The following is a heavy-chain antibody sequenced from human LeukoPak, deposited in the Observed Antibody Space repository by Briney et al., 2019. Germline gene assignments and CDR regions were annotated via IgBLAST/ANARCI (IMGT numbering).Heavy chain of an antibody. Sequence: SVKVSCKASGGTFSSYAISWVRQAPGQGLEWMGGIIPIFGTANYAQKFQGRVTITADESTSTAYMELSSLRSEDTAVYYCARGQALRSSSPPEGYYYYMDVWGKGTTVTVSS. D-gene: IGHD6-13*01. V-gene: IGHV1-69*13. J-gene: IGHJ6*03. CDR1: GGTFSSYA. CDR3: ARGQALRSSSPPEGYYYYMDV. CDR2: IIPIFGTA.